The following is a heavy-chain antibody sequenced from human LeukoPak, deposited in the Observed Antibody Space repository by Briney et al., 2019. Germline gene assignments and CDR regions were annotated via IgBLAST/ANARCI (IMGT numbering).Heavy chain of an antibody. D-gene: IGHD5-12*01. Sequence: SETLSLTCTVSGGSISGYYWSWIRQPAGKGLEWIGRIYPSGSTNYNPPLKSRVIMSVDTSKNQFSLKVTSVTAADTAVYYCARAVHSGYDLDYWGQGTLVTVSS. J-gene: IGHJ4*02. CDR2: IYPSGST. CDR3: ARAVHSGYDLDY. CDR1: GGSISGYY. V-gene: IGHV4-4*07.